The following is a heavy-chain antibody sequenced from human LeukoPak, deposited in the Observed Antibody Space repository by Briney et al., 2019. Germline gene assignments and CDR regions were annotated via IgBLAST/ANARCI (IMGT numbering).Heavy chain of an antibody. V-gene: IGHV3-30*02. D-gene: IGHD2/OR15-2a*01. CDR3: AKDGTSYYYIYY. CDR1: GFTFSSYG. Sequence: GGSLRLSCAASGFTFSSYGMHWVRQAPGKGLEWVAFIRNDGSNKYYADSVKGRFTVSRDDSKNTLYLQMNSLRGDDTAVYYCAKDGTSYYYIYYWGQGTLVTVSS. J-gene: IGHJ4*02. CDR2: IRNDGSNK.